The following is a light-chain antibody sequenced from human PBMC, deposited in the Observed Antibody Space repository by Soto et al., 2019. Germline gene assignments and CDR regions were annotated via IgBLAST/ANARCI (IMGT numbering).Light chain of an antibody. CDR2: DSD. V-gene: IGLV1-51*01. Sequence: QSVLTQPPSVSAAPGQKVTISCSGSSSNVGNYYVSWYQHLPGTVPKLLIYDSDKRPSGIPDRFSGSKSGASATLGITGLQAGDEADYYCGSWDDSLTTYVFGTGTKLTVL. CDR3: GSWDDSLTTYV. J-gene: IGLJ1*01. CDR1: SSNVGNYY.